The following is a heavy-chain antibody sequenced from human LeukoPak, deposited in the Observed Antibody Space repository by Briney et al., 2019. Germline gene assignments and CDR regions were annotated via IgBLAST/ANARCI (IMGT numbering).Heavy chain of an antibody. Sequence: ASVKVSCKASGYTFTSYDINWVRQAPGQGLEWMGWMNTNTGNPTYAQGFTGRFAFSLDTSVSTAYLQISSLKTEDTAVYYCAVLSYDSSGYYYPFDYWGQGTLVTVSS. J-gene: IGHJ4*02. V-gene: IGHV7-4-1*02. D-gene: IGHD3-22*01. CDR1: GYTFTSYD. CDR2: MNTNTGNP. CDR3: AVLSYDSSGYYYPFDY.